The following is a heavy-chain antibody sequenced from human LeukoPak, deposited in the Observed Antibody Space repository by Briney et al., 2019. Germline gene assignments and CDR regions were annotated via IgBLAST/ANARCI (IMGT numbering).Heavy chain of an antibody. D-gene: IGHD6-13*01. J-gene: IGHJ4*02. V-gene: IGHV1-24*01. Sequence: ASVNVSCKVSGYTLTELSMHWVRQAPGKGLEWMGGFDPEDGETIYAQKFQGRVTMTEDTSTDTAYMELSSLRSEDTAVYYCATDPRGIAAAGTISDWGQGTLVTVSS. CDR1: GYTLTELS. CDR3: ATDPRGIAAAGTISD. CDR2: FDPEDGET.